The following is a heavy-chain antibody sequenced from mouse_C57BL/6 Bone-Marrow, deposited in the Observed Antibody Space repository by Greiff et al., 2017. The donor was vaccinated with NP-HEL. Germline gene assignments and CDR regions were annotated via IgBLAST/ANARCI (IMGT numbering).Heavy chain of an antibody. V-gene: IGHV10-1*01. Sequence: EVNVVESGGGLVQPKGSLKLSCAASGFSFNTYAMNWVRQAPGKGLEWVARIRSKSNNYATYYADSVKDRFTISRDDSESMLYLQMNNLKTEDTAMYYCVRHDREDYFDYWGQGTTLTVSS. CDR1: GFSFNTYA. CDR2: IRSKSNNYAT. D-gene: IGHD3-2*01. CDR3: VRHDREDYFDY. J-gene: IGHJ2*01.